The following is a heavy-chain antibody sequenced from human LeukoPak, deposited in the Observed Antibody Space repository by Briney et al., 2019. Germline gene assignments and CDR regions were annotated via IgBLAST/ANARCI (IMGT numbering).Heavy chain of an antibody. V-gene: IGHV4-61*02. D-gene: IGHD3-22*01. CDR2: IYTSGST. CDR1: GGSISSGSYY. CDR3: ATRHYYDSSPPDY. Sequence: SQTLSLTCTVSGGSISSGSYYWSWIRQPAGKGLEWIGRIYTSGSTNYNPSLKSRVTISVDTSKNQFSLKLSSVTAADTAVYYCATRHYYDSSPPDYWGQGTLVTVSS. J-gene: IGHJ4*02.